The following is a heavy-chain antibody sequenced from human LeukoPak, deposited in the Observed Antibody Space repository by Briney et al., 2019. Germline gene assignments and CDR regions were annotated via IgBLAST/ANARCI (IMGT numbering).Heavy chain of an antibody. D-gene: IGHD6-19*01. V-gene: IGHV3-23*01. J-gene: IGHJ4*02. CDR1: GFTFSSYA. CDR2: ISGSGGST. Sequence: GGSLRLSCAASGFTFSSYAMSWVRQAPGKGLEWVSAISGSGGSTYYADSVKGRFTISRDNSKNTLYLQMNSLRAEDTAVYYCLGVFRLRIAVAGKVDYFDYWGQGTLVTVSS. CDR3: LGVFRLRIAVAGKVDYFDY.